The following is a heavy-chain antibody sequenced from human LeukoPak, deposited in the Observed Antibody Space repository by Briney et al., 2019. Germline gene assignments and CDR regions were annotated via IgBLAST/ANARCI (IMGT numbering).Heavy chain of an antibody. V-gene: IGHV3-23*01. CDR3: AKTLTTVPRTHLDY. J-gene: IGHJ4*02. Sequence: PGGTLRLSCAASGFTFSSYGMSWVRQAPGKGLEWVSAISGSGGSTYYADSVKGRFTISRDNSKNTLYLQMNSLRAEDTAVYYCAKTLTTVPRTHLDYWGQGTLVTVSS. CDR1: GFTFSSYG. CDR2: ISGSGGST. D-gene: IGHD4-17*01.